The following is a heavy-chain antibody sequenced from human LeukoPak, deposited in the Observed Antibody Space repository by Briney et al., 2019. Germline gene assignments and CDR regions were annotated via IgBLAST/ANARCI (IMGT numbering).Heavy chain of an antibody. V-gene: IGHV3-74*01. CDR2: IKSDGSNT. CDR3: ARGGYYGSGRYYFDS. CDR1: GFTFSSYW. J-gene: IGHJ4*02. D-gene: IGHD3-3*01. Sequence: GGSLRLSCAASGFTFSSYWMHWVRQAPGKGLVWVSRIKSDGSNTNYADPVKGRFTISRDNAKNTLHLQMNSLRAEDTAVYYCARGGYYGSGRYYFDSWGQGTLVTVSS.